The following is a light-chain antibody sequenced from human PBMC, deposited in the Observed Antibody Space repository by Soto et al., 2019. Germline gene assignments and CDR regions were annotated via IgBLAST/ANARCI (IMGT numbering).Light chain of an antibody. CDR3: QSYDSSLSAL. CDR1: SSNIGAGFD. J-gene: IGLJ2*01. V-gene: IGLV1-40*01. Sequence: QSVLTQPPSVSGAPGQRVTISCTGSSSNIGAGFDVHWYQQLPGTAPKLLIYGNTNRPSGVPDRFSASKSGTSASLAITWLQAEDEADYYCQSYDSSLSALFGGGTELTVL. CDR2: GNT.